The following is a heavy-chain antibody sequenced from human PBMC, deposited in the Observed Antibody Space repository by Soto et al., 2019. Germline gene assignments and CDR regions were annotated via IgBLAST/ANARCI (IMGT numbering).Heavy chain of an antibody. CDR1: GGSISSSTYY. CDR3: ARMGDFWSGPGELDP. CDR2: VYYNGFT. D-gene: IGHD3-3*01. J-gene: IGHJ5*02. V-gene: IGHV4-39*01. Sequence: QLQLRESGPGLVKPSETLSLTCTVSGGSISSSTYYWAWNRQSPGKGLEWIGSVYYNGFTYYTLSLKSRVTISVDTSKNQFSLKLTSVTAADTAVYYCARMGDFWSGPGELDPWGQGTLVTVSS.